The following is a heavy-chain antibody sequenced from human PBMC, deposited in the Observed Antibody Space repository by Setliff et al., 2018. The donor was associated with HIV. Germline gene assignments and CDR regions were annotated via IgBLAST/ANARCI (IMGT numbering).Heavy chain of an antibody. CDR2: IYTSGST. Sequence: PSETLSLTCTVSGGSISTSYWNWIRQPPGKGLEWIGRIYTSGSTNYNPSLKSRVTMSVDTSKNQFSLKLSSVTAADTAVYYCARLRYSVFDYWGHGTLVTVSS. CDR3: ARLRYSVFDY. J-gene: IGHJ4*01. CDR1: GGSISTSY. D-gene: IGHD3-9*01. V-gene: IGHV4-4*07.